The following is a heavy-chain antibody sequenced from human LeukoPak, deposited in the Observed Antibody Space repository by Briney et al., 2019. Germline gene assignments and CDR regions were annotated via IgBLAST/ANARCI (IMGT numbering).Heavy chain of an antibody. CDR3: ASPHYYDGSGYYGDYYYYGMGV. J-gene: IGHJ6*02. V-gene: IGHV1-69*13. CDR2: IIPIFGTA. CDR1: GGTFSSYA. Sequence: GASVKVSCKASGGTFSSYAISWVRQAPGQGLEWMGGIIPIFGTANYAQKFQGRVTITADESTSTAYMELSSLRSEDTAVYYCASPHYYDGSGYYGDYYYYGMGVWGQGTTVTVSS. D-gene: IGHD3-22*01.